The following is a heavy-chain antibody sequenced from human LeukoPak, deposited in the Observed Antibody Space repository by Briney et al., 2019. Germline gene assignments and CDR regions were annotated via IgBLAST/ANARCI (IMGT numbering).Heavy chain of an antibody. V-gene: IGHV3-21*01. CDR1: GFTFSSYS. Sequence: GGSLRLSCAASGFTFSSYSMNWVRQAPGKGLEWVSSISSSSYIYYADSVKGRFTISRDNAKNSLYLQMNSLRAEDTAVYYCARDLRDIVVVPAAMFADWGQGTLVTVSS. CDR3: ARDLRDIVVVPAAMFAD. CDR2: ISSSSYI. D-gene: IGHD2-2*01. J-gene: IGHJ4*02.